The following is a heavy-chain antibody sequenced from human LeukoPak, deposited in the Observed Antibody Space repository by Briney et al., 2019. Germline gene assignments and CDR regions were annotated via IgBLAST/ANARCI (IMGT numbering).Heavy chain of an antibody. CDR1: GGSISNYY. CDR3: ARNNDAFDI. J-gene: IGHJ3*02. Sequence: SETLSLTCTVSGGSISNYYWSWIRQPPGKGLEWIGEINHSGSTNYNPSLKSRVTISVDTSKNQFSLKLSSVTAADTAVYYCARNNDAFDIWGQGTMVTVSS. D-gene: IGHD2/OR15-2a*01. V-gene: IGHV4-34*01. CDR2: INHSGST.